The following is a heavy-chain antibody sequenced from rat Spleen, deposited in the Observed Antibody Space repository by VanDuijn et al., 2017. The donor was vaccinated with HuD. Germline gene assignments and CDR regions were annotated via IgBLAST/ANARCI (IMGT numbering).Heavy chain of an antibody. Sequence: EVQLVESDGGLVQPGRSLKLSCAASGFTFSDYYMAWVRQAPTKGLEWVATINYDGRSTYYRDSVKGRFTISRDNANSTLYLQMDSLRSEDTATYYCARQGSRGFDYWGQGVMVTVSS. CDR2: INYDGRST. CDR3: ARQGSRGFDY. CDR1: GFTFSDYY. D-gene: IGHD4-3*01. J-gene: IGHJ2*01. V-gene: IGHV5-29*01.